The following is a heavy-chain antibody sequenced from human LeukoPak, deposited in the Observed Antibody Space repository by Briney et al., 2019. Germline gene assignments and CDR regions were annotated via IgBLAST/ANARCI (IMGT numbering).Heavy chain of an antibody. CDR3: AAAGGGVIDY. Sequence: PSETLSLTCTVSGGSISSYYWTWIRQPPGKGLEWIGYIYYTGTTNYNPSLRSRVTISVDTSKKQFSLKLSSVTAADTAVHYCAAAGGGVIDYWGQGTLVTVSS. V-gene: IGHV4-59*01. J-gene: IGHJ4*02. D-gene: IGHD1-26*01. CDR2: IYYTGTT. CDR1: GGSISSYY.